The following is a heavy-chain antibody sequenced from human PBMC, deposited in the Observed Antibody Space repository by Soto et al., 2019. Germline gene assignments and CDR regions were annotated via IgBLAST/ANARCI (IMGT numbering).Heavy chain of an antibody. J-gene: IGHJ6*02. CDR3: AREVTGTTYDYYYGMDV. CDR1: GGSISSGGYY. D-gene: IGHD1-7*01. Sequence: PSETLSLTCTVSGGSISSGGYYWSWIRQHPGKGLEWIGYIYYSGSTYYNPSLKSRVTISVDTSKNQFSLKLSSVTAADTAVYYCAREVTGTTYDYYYGMDVWGQGTTVTVS. V-gene: IGHV4-31*03. CDR2: IYYSGST.